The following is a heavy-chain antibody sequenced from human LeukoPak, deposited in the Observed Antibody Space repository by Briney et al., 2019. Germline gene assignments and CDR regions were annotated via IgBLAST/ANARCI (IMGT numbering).Heavy chain of an antibody. Sequence: SETLSLTCTVSGGSISSYYWSWIRPPPGKGLEWIGYIYYSGSTNYNPSLRSRVTISVDTSKNQFSLKLSSVTAADTAVYYCARVRDDFWSGYENSWFDPGGQGTLVTVSS. V-gene: IGHV4-59*01. D-gene: IGHD3-3*01. CDR3: ARVRDDFWSGYENSWFDP. CDR1: GGSISSYY. J-gene: IGHJ5*02. CDR2: IYYSGST.